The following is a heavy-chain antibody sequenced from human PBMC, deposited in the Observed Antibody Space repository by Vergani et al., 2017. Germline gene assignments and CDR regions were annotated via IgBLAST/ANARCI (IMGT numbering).Heavy chain of an antibody. CDR3: ARVSPRMKVQWLVPYYYGMDV. J-gene: IGHJ6*02. CDR2: IIPIFGTA. V-gene: IGHV1-69*01. Sequence: QVQLVQSGAEVKKPGSSVKVSCKASGGTFSSYAISWVRQAPGQGLEWMGGIIPIFGTANDAQKFQGRVTITADESTRTAYMELSSLRSEDTAVYYCARVSPRMKVQWLVPYYYGMDVWGQGTTVTVSS. D-gene: IGHD6-19*01. CDR1: GGTFSSYA.